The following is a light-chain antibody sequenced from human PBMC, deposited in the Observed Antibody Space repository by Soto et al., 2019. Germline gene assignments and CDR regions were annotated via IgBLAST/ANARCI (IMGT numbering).Light chain of an antibody. CDR3: LQATHWPHT. Sequence: DGVLTQSPLSLSVTLGQPASISCGSSRSLVHSDGNIYLIWFQQRPGQSPRRLIYQVSNRDSGVPDRFSGSGSVTDFTLKISRVEAEDVGVYYCLQATHWPHTFGQGTKVDIK. CDR1: RSLVHSDGNIY. CDR2: QVS. J-gene: IGKJ2*01. V-gene: IGKV2-30*02.